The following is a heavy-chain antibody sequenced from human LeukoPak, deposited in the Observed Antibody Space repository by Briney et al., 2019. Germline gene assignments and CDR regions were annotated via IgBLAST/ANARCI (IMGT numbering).Heavy chain of an antibody. V-gene: IGHV3-64*01. J-gene: IGHJ4*02. CDR1: GFTFSSYA. CDR3: ARDPDYGPVDY. Sequence: AVSLRLSCAASGFTFSSYAMHWVRQAPGKGLEYVSAISSNGGSTYYANSVKGRFTISRDNSKNTLYLQMGSLRAEDMAVYYCARDPDYGPVDYWGQGTLVTVS. D-gene: IGHD3-16*01. CDR2: ISSNGGST.